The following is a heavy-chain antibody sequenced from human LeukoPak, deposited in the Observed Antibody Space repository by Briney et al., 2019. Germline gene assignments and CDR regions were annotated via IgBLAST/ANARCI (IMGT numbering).Heavy chain of an antibody. D-gene: IGHD4-17*01. J-gene: IGHJ3*02. V-gene: IGHV4-4*07. CDR1: GGSFSRYY. CDR3: ARENGYGDYGDAFDI. Sequence: SETLSLTCAVYGGSFSRYYWSWIRQPAGKGLEWIGRIYTSGSTNYNPSLKSRVTMSVDTSKNQFSLKLSSVTAADTAVYYCARENGYGDYGDAFDIWGQGTMVTVSS. CDR2: IYTSGST.